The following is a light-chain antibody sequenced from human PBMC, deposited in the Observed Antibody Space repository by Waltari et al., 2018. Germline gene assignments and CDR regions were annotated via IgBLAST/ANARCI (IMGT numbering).Light chain of an antibody. Sequence: DIVMTQSPDSLAVSLGERATVNCKSSQSVLYSHNNKNYLAWYQQKPGQPPKLPIYWASTRESGVPDRFSGSGSGTDFTLTISSLQAEDVAVYYCQQYANTPRTFGQGTTVEIK. CDR1: QSVLYSHNNKNY. CDR2: WAS. J-gene: IGKJ1*01. CDR3: QQYANTPRT. V-gene: IGKV4-1*01.